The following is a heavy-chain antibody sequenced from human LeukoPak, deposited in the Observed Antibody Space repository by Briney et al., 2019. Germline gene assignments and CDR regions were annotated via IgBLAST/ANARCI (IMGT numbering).Heavy chain of an antibody. CDR3: ATFSSGWYGERNY. J-gene: IGHJ4*02. Sequence: GGSLRLSCGASEFSFSNYGIMWVRQAPGKGLEWVSSISASSAFIYYADSVKGRFTLSRDNAKKSLDLQMDSLRADDTAVYYCATFSSGWYGERNYWGQGTLVTVSS. CDR1: EFSFSNYG. CDR2: ISASSAFI. V-gene: IGHV3-21*01. D-gene: IGHD6-19*01.